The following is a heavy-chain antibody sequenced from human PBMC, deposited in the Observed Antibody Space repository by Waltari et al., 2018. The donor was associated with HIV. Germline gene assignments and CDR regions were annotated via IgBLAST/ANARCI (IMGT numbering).Heavy chain of an antibody. CDR1: GYTFTGYF. CDR3: AREKGGDDAFDI. D-gene: IGHD3-10*01. V-gene: IGHV1-2*04. CDR2: GNPNSGGT. Sequence: QVQLVQSGAELKKPGASVKVSCKASGYTFTGYFIHWVRQAPGQGLEWMGWGNPNSGGTNYAQKCQGWVTMTRDTSISTAYMELSRLKSDDSAVYYCAREKGGDDAFDIWGQGTMVTVSS. J-gene: IGHJ3*02.